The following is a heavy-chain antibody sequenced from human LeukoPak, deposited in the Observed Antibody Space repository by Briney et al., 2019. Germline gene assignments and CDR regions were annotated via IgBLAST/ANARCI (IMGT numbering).Heavy chain of an antibody. Sequence: GGSLRLSCAASGFTFSSYEMNWVRQAPGKGLEWVSYISSSGSTIYYADSVKGRFTISRDNSKNTLYLQMGSLRAEDMAVYYCARAQDNYDFWSGYLHYFDYWGQGTLVTVSS. V-gene: IGHV3-48*03. D-gene: IGHD3-3*01. CDR2: ISSSGSTI. CDR1: GFTFSSYE. J-gene: IGHJ4*02. CDR3: ARAQDNYDFWSGYLHYFDY.